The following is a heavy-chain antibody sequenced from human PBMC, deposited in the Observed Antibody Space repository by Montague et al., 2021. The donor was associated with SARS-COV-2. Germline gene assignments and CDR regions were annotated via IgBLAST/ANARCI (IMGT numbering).Heavy chain of an antibody. CDR1: GGSISSYY. CDR3: ASQVPDFWSGIDY. CDR2: IYYSGST. V-gene: IGHV4-59*01. Sequence: SETLSLTCTVSGGSISSYYWSWIRQPPGKGLEWIGYIYYSGSTNYNPSLKSRVTISVDTSKNQFSLELSSVTAADTAVYYCASQVPDFWSGIDYWGQGNLVTVSS. D-gene: IGHD3-3*01. J-gene: IGHJ4*02.